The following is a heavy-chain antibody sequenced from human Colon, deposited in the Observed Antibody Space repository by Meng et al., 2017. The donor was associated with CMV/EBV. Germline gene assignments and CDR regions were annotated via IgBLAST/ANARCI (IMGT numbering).Heavy chain of an antibody. V-gene: IGHV4-61*01. Sequence: SETLSLTCTVSGDSVSGGNYYWSWIRQPPGKGLQWIGYIFYSGNTDYNPSLKSRVTISIDTSKNQFSLKMSSVTAADTAVYYCARESNNGDYTNYYYYSGLDVWGQGTTVTVSS. CDR1: GDSVSGGNYY. D-gene: IGHD4-17*01. CDR3: ARESNNGDYTNYYYYSGLDV. J-gene: IGHJ6*02. CDR2: IFYSGNT.